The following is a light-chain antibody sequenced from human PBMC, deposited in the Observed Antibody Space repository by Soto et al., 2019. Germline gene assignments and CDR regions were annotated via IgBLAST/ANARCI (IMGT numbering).Light chain of an antibody. Sequence: DIVMTQSTDSLAVSLGERATINCKSSQSVLHSSNNKNYLAWYQQKPGQPPKLLIYWASTRESGVPDRFSGSGSGTDFTLTISSLQAEDVAVYYCQQYYSARTFGQGTKLEIK. V-gene: IGKV4-1*01. CDR2: WAS. CDR1: QSVLHSSNNKNY. J-gene: IGKJ2*02. CDR3: QQYYSART.